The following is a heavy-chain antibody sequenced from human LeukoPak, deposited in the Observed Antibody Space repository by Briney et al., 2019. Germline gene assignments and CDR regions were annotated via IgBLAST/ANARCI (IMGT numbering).Heavy chain of an antibody. CDR2: IYYSGST. J-gene: IGHJ6*02. Sequence: TSETLSLTCTVSGGSISSGGYYWSWIRQHPGKGLEWIGYIYYSGSTNYNPSLKSRVTISVDTSKNQFSLKLSSVTAADTAVYYCARGSSSWYYYGMDVWGQGTTVTVSS. V-gene: IGHV4-61*08. CDR1: GGSISSGGYY. D-gene: IGHD6-13*01. CDR3: ARGSSSWYYYGMDV.